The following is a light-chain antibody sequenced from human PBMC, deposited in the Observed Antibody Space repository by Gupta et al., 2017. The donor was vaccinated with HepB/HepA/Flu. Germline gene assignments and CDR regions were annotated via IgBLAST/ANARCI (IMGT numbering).Light chain of an antibody. CDR3: VGWDDSLSGYV. CDR2: NDN. J-gene: IGLJ1*01. Sequence: QPVLTQPPSASGTPGQRVSISCSGSSSNIGNDNAYWYQLLPGTAPKLLIYNDNQRPSGVPDRFSGSKSGTTASLAISGLRSEDEADYYCVGWDDSLSGYVFGAGTKVTVL. V-gene: IGLV1-47*02. CDR1: SSNIGNDN.